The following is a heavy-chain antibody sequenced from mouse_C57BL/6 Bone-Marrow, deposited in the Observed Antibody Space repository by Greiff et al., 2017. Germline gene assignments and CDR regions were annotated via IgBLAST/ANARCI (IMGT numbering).Heavy chain of an antibody. J-gene: IGHJ3*01. CDR1: GYTFTSYW. CDR2: IHPNSGST. V-gene: IGHV1-64*01. D-gene: IGHD2-3*01. Sequence: QVQLKQPGAELVKPGASVKLSCKASGYTFTSYWMHWVKQRPGQGLEWIGMIHPNSGSTNYNEKFKSKATLTVDKSSSTAYMQRSSLTSEDSAVYYCASHDGYYERFAYWGQGTLVTVSA. CDR3: ASHDGYYERFAY.